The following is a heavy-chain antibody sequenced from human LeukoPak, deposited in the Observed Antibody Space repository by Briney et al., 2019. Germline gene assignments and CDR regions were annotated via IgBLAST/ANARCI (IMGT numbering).Heavy chain of an antibody. D-gene: IGHD6-19*01. V-gene: IGHV3-7*01. CDR1: GFTFSSHW. CDR2: IKQDGSEK. CDR3: ARDTSAWRYGMDV. J-gene: IGHJ6*02. Sequence: GGSLRLSCEASGFTFSSHWMSWVRQAPGKGRGWVAIIKQDGSEKDYVDSVTGRFTISRDNAKNSLYLQMNSLRDEDTAVYYCARDTSAWRYGMDVWGQGTTVTVSS.